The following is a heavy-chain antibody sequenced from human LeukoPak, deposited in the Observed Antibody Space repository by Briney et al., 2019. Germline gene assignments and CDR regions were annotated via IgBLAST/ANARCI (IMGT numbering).Heavy chain of an antibody. D-gene: IGHD5-18*01. J-gene: IGHJ6*04. CDR3: ARAPRGYSYGYHNAYYYGMDV. V-gene: IGHV3-21*01. Sequence: PGGSLRLSCAASGFTFSSYSMNWVRQAPGKGLEWVSSISSSSSYIYYADSVKGRFTISRDNAKNSLYLQMNSLRAEDTAVYYCARAPRGYSYGYHNAYYYGMDVWGKGTTVTVSS. CDR2: ISSSSSYI. CDR1: GFTFSSYS.